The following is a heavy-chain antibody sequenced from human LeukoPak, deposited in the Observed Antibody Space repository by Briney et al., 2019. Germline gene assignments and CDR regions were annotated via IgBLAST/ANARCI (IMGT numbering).Heavy chain of an antibody. J-gene: IGHJ6*02. CDR1: GFTFSSYW. Sequence: GGSLRLSCAVSGFTFSSYWMSWVRQAPGKGLEWVANIKQDGSEKYYVDSVKGRFTISRDNAKNSLYLQMNSLRAEDTAVYYCARRYYYYYGMDVWGQGTTVTVSS. CDR3: ARRYYYYYGMDV. CDR2: IKQDGSEK. V-gene: IGHV3-7*01.